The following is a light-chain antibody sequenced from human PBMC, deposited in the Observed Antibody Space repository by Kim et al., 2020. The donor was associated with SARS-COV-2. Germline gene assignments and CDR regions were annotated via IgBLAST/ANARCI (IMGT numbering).Light chain of an antibody. Sequence: VSAGPTATCTCAGHRLGDQYAFWQQQRPGQAPVLIIYKDSERPSGIPERFSSSNSANTATLTISGTQAMDEADYYCQAWHIDTVIFGGGTQLTVL. V-gene: IGLV3-1*01. CDR3: QAWHIDTVI. CDR1: RLGDQY. J-gene: IGLJ2*01. CDR2: KDS.